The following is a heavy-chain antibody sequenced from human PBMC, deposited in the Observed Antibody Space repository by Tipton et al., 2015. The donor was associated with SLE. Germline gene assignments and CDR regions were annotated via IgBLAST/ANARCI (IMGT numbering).Heavy chain of an antibody. CDR3: ARVDWNYAFDY. CDR1: GFTVSSNY. D-gene: IGHD1-7*01. J-gene: IGHJ4*02. CDR2: IYSGGST. Sequence: SLRLSCAASGFTVSSNYMGWVRQAPGKGLEWGSVIYSGGSTSYADSEKGRFTISRDNSNNTLYLQMNSLRAEDTAVYYCARVDWNYAFDYWGQGTLVTVSS. V-gene: IGHV3-53*01.